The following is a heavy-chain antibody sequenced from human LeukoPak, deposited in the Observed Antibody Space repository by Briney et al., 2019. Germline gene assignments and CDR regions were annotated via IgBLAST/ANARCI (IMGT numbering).Heavy chain of an antibody. V-gene: IGHV3-33*01. CDR3: ARSRGYSYGYSYFDS. Sequence: GGSLRLSCAASGFTFSSYGMHWVRQAPGKGLEWVSVIWYDGSNKYYADSVKGRFTISRDNSKNTLYLQMNSLRAEDTAVYYCARSRGYSYGYSYFDSWGQGTLVTVSS. CDR2: IWYDGSNK. J-gene: IGHJ4*02. CDR1: GFTFSSYG. D-gene: IGHD5-18*01.